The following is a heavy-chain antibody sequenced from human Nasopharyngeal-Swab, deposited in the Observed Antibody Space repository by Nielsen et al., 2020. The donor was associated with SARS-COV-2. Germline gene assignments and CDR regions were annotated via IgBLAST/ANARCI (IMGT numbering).Heavy chain of an antibody. CDR3: ARGEHMDIVAHYMDV. D-gene: IGHD5-12*01. Sequence: GGSLRLSCAASGFTFSSYGMHWVRQAPGKGLEWVAVIWYDGSNKYYADSVKGRFTISRDNSKNTLYLQMNSLRAEDTAVYYCARGEHMDIVAHYMDVWGKGTTVTVSS. V-gene: IGHV3-33*01. CDR1: GFTFSSYG. CDR2: IWYDGSNK. J-gene: IGHJ6*03.